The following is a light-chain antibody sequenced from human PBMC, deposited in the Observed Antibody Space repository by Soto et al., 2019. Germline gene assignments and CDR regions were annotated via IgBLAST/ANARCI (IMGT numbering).Light chain of an antibody. CDR1: SGHSNYA. CDR3: QTWGTGIQV. CDR2: LNSDGSH. J-gene: IGLJ2*01. Sequence: QSVLTQSPSASASLGASVKLTCTLSSGHSNYAIAWHQQRPEKGPRYLMKLNSDGSHTKGHGIPDRFSGSSSGAERYLSISSLQSEDEADYYCQTWGTGIQVFGGGTKVTVL. V-gene: IGLV4-69*01.